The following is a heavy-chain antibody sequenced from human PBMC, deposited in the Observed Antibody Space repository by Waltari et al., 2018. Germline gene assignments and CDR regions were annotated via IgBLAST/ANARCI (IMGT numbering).Heavy chain of an antibody. V-gene: IGHV4-39*01. CDR2: ISYNGAT. D-gene: IGHD5-12*01. CDR1: VVPITTPRPY. CDR3: ATYIGASLGTAAFDV. J-gene: IGHJ3*01. Sequence: QLQLQESGPGLVKPSETLSLTCSVSVVPITTPRPYWGWIRQPPGQGLEWIGTISYNGATYSSPSLRSRVTIFGDTSKNQLSLKLGSVTAADTAFYYCATYIGASLGTAAFDVWGQGTMVTVSS.